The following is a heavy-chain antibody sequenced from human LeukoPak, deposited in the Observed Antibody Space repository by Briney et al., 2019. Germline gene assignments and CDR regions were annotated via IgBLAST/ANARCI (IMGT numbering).Heavy chain of an antibody. V-gene: IGHV4-4*07. J-gene: IGHJ4*02. CDR1: GGSISSYY. CDR2: IYTSGST. CDR3: ARDGPVDSSGWYGTINDY. D-gene: IGHD6-19*01. Sequence: SETLSLTCTVSGGSISSYYWSWIRQPAGKGLEWIGRIYTSGSTNYNPSLKGRVTMSVDTSKNQFSLKLSSVTAADTAVYYCARDGPVDSSGWYGTINDYWGQGTLVTVSS.